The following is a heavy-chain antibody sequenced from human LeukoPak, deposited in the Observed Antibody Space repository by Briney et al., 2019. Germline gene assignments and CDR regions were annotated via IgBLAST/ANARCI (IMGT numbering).Heavy chain of an antibody. CDR1: GGTFSSYA. V-gene: IGHV1-69*13. CDR2: IIPIFGTA. D-gene: IGHD4-23*01. CDR3: ASEGVTTVVSDAFDI. Sequence: ASVKVSCKASGGTFSSYAISWVRQAPGQGLEWMGGIIPIFGTANYAQKFQGRVTITADESTSTAYMELSSLRSEDTAVYYCASEGVTTVVSDAFDIWGQGTMVTVSS. J-gene: IGHJ3*02.